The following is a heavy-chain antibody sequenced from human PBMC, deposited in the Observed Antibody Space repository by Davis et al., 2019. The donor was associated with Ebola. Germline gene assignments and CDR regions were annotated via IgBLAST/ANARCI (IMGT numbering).Heavy chain of an antibody. D-gene: IGHD6-6*01. CDR3: ARVLQQVVRLDP. CDR1: GGSFSGHY. Sequence: MPGGSLRLSCAVYGGSFSGHYWAWIRQPPGKGLEWIGEINHSGNTNYDPSFKSRVTISVDTSKNQFSLKVSSVTAADTAVYYCARVLQQVVRLDPWGQGTLVIVSS. J-gene: IGHJ5*02. CDR2: INHSGNT. V-gene: IGHV4-34*01.